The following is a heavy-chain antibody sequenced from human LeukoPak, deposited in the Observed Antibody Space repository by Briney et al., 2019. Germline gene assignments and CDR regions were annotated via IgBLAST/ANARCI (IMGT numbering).Heavy chain of an antibody. V-gene: IGHV1-8*01. D-gene: IGHD6-19*01. J-gene: IGHJ4*02. CDR2: MNPNSGNT. CDR1: GYTFTSCD. Sequence: ASVKVSCKASGYTFTSCDIDWVRQATGQGLEWIGWMNPNSGNTGYGQSFQGRVTMTRDNSISTAYMELSNLRSEDTAIYYCTRGSSGRRDYWGQGTLVTVSS. CDR3: TRGSSGRRDY.